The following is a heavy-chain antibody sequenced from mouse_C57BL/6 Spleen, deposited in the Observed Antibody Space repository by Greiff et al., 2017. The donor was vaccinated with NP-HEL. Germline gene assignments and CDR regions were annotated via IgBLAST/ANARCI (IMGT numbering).Heavy chain of an antibody. CDR1: GYTFTDYE. CDR3: KGGDY. Sequence: QVQLKESGAELVRPGASVTLSCKASGYTFTDYEMHWVKQTPVHGLEWIGAIDPETGGTAYNQKFKGKAILTADKSSSTAYMELRSLTSEDSAVYYCKGGDYWGQGTTLTVSS. CDR2: IDPETGGT. V-gene: IGHV1-15*01. J-gene: IGHJ2*01.